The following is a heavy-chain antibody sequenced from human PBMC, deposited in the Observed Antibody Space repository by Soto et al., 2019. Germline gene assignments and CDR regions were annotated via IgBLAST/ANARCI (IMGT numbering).Heavy chain of an antibody. V-gene: IGHV4-31*03. J-gene: IGHJ3*02. CDR1: GGSISSGGYY. CDR3: ARAYCSSTSCYENPPIYSNFGYDAFDI. D-gene: IGHD2-2*01. CDR2: IYYSGST. Sequence: QVQLQESGPGLVKPSQTLSLTCTVSGGSISSGGYYWSWIRQHPGKGLEWIGYIYYSGSTYYNPSRKSRVTISVDTSKNQFSLKLSSVTAADTAVYYCARAYCSSTSCYENPPIYSNFGYDAFDIWGQGTMVTVSS.